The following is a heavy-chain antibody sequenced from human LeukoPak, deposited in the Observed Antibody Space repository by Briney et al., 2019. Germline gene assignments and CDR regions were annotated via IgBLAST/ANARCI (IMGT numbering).Heavy chain of an antibody. V-gene: IGHV3-23*01. CDR1: GFTFSSYA. J-gene: IGHJ4*02. D-gene: IGHD6-19*01. CDR3: AKGNSGWYDY. CDR2: ISGSGGST. Sequence: GGSLRLSCAASGFTFSSYAMSWVRQAPGKGLEWVSRISGSGGSTYYADSVKGQFTISRDNSKNTLYMQMNSLRAEDTAVYYCAKGNSGWYDYWGQGTLVTVSS.